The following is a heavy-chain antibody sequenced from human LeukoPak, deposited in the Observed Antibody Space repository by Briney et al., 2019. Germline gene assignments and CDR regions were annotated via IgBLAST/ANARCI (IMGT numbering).Heavy chain of an antibody. CDR2: ISYDGSDK. V-gene: IGHV3-30-3*01. J-gene: IGHJ4*02. Sequence: GGSLRLSCAASGFTFSGYAMHWVRQAPGKGLEWVAVISYDGSDKYYADSVKGRFTISRDNSKNTLYLQMNSLRAEDTAVYYCAREAAAGQGYFDYWGQGTLVTVSS. CDR1: GFTFSGYA. D-gene: IGHD6-13*01. CDR3: AREAAAGQGYFDY.